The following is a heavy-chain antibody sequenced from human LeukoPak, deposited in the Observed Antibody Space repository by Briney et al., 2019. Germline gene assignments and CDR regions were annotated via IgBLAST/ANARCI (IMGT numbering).Heavy chain of an antibody. Sequence: GGSLRLSCAASGFTFRSYWMHWVRQAPGKGLVWVSRINSAGISTNYADSVKGRFTISRDNAKNTLYLQMNSLRADDTAIYYCARDIAAAVDYWGQGTLVTVSS. V-gene: IGHV3-74*01. CDR2: INSAGIST. CDR3: ARDIAAAVDY. CDR1: GFTFRSYW. D-gene: IGHD6-13*01. J-gene: IGHJ4*02.